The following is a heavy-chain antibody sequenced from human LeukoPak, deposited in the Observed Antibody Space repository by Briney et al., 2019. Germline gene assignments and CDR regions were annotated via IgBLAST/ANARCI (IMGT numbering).Heavy chain of an antibody. Sequence: GASVKVSCKASGYTFTDYTINWVRQAPGQGLEWMGWINPNSGGTNYAQKFQGRVTMTRDTSISTAYMELSRLRSDDTAVYYCARDITTPVDYWGQGTLVTVSS. CDR2: INPNSGGT. J-gene: IGHJ4*02. CDR3: ARDITTPVDY. D-gene: IGHD1-1*01. V-gene: IGHV1-2*02. CDR1: GYTFTDYT.